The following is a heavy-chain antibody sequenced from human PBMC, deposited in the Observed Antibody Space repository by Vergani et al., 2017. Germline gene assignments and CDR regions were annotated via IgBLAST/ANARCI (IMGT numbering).Heavy chain of an antibody. CDR1: GYTFTGYY. CDR2: MKPNSGNT. CDR3: ARGRIAAAGTFWFDP. D-gene: IGHD6-13*01. J-gene: IGHJ5*02. V-gene: IGHV1-8*02. Sequence: QVQLVQSGAEVKKPGASVKVSCKASGYTFTGYYMHWVRQAPGQGLEWMGWMKPNSGNTGYAQQFQGRVTMTRNTSISTAYMELSSLRSEDTAVYYCARGRIAAAGTFWFDPWGQGTLVTVAS.